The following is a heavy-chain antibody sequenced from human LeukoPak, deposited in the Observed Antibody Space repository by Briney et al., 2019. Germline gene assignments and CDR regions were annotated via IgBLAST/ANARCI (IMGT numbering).Heavy chain of an antibody. CDR2: SYYSGGT. V-gene: IGHV4-59*08. Sequence: SETLSLTCTVSGGSLNNYYWGWIRQAAGRGLEWIAYSYYSGGTNYNSSLKSRVTISVDTSKNQFSLKMTSVAARDTAIYYCVRHGESGRHHAYFDYWGHGALVTVSS. J-gene: IGHJ4*01. CDR1: GGSLNNYY. D-gene: IGHD3-10*01. CDR3: VRHGESGRHHAYFDY.